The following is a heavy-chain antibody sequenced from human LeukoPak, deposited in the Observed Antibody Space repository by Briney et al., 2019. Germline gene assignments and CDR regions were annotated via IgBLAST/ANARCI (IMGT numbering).Heavy chain of an antibody. J-gene: IGHJ4*02. Sequence: GRSLRLSCAASGFTFSSYGMHWARQAPGKGLEWVAVIWDDGSSKYYGDSVKGRFTISRDNSKNTLYLQMNSLRAEDTAVYYCARNDPWDYWGQGSLVTVSS. CDR1: GFTFSSYG. V-gene: IGHV3-33*01. CDR2: IWDDGSSK. CDR3: ARNDPWDY.